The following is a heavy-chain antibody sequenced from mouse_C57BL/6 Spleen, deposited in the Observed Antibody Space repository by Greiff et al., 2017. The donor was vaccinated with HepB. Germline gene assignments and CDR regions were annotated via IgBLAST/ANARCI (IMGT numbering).Heavy chain of an antibody. CDR1: GYTFTDYY. Sequence: EVQLQQSGPELVKPGASVKISCKASGYTFTDYYMNWVKQSHGKSLEWIGDINPNNGGTSYNQKFKGKATLTVDKSSSTAYMELRSLTSEDSAVYYCARYYYDYDAWFAYWGQGTLVTVSA. J-gene: IGHJ3*01. CDR2: INPNNGGT. V-gene: IGHV1-26*01. CDR3: ARYYYDYDAWFAY. D-gene: IGHD2-4*01.